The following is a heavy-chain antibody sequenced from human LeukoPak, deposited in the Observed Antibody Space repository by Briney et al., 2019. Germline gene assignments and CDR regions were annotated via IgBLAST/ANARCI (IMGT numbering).Heavy chain of an antibody. CDR2: IIPIFGTA. CDR1: GGTFSSYA. Sequence: GASVKVSCKASGGTFSSYAISWVRQAPGQGLEWMGGIIPIFGTANYAQKFQGRVTITADKSTSTAYMELSSLRSEDTAVYYCAGVSAFGGPPGDMDVWGKGTTVTVSS. V-gene: IGHV1-69*06. D-gene: IGHD3-10*01. J-gene: IGHJ6*03. CDR3: AGVSAFGGPPGDMDV.